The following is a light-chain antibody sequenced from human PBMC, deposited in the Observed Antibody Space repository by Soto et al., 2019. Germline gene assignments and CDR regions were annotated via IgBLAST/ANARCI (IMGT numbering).Light chain of an antibody. CDR1: QSVSSSY. CDR2: VAS. Sequence: EIVLTQSPGTLSLSPGERATLSCRASQSVSSSYLAWYQQKPGQAPRPLIYVASSRATGIPDRFSGSGSGTDFTLTISRLEPEDFAVYYCQQYGGSLITFGQGTRLEIK. V-gene: IGKV3-20*01. J-gene: IGKJ5*01. CDR3: QQYGGSLIT.